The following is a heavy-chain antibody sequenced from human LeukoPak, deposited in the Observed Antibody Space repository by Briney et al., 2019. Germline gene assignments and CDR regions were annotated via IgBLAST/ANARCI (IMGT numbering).Heavy chain of an antibody. CDR3: ARVPCLSRWKLLPGYYGMDV. J-gene: IGHJ6*02. Sequence: SETLSLTCTVSGGSISSYYWSWIRQPPGKGLEWMGYIYYSGTTNYNPSLKSRVTISVDTSKNQFSLKLSSVTAADTAVYYCARVPCLSRWKLLPGYYGMDVWGQGTTVTVSS. CDR2: IYYSGTT. V-gene: IGHV4-59*01. CDR1: GGSISSYY. D-gene: IGHD1-26*01.